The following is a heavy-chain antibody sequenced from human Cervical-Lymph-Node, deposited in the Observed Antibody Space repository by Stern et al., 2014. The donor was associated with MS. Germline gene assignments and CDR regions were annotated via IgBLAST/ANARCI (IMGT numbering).Heavy chain of an antibody. CDR3: ARLAGSYYLDF. Sequence: VQLVQSGAEVGKPGESLKISCKGSGYSFSHYWVVWLRQMPGKGLEWMGSIFPGDSDTSYSPSFEGQVTISADTSITTAYLQWSSLKASDTAMYYCARLAGSYYLDFWGQGTLVTVSS. D-gene: IGHD1-26*01. V-gene: IGHV5-51*03. J-gene: IGHJ4*02. CDR1: GYSFSHYW. CDR2: IFPGDSDT.